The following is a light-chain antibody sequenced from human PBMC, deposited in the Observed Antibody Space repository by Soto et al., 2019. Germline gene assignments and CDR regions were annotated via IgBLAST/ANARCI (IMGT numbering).Light chain of an antibody. J-gene: IGKJ4*01. CDR2: GAS. Sequence: ENVLTQSPGTLSLSPGEGATLSCRARQSVSASYLDWYQQKPGQAPRLLIYGASSRATGVPDRFSGSGSGTDFTLTIRRLEPEDFAVYYCQLYGRPLTFGGGTKVDIK. CDR1: QSVSASY. CDR3: QLYGRPLT. V-gene: IGKV3-20*01.